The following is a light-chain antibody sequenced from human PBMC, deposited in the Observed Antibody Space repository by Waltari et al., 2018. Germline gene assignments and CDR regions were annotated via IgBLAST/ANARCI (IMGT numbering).Light chain of an antibody. Sequence: LSLSAGDTATLSCRASQSLSVAYLAWYQHRSGQAPRLLIYGAYYRATGIPDRFSGSGSGTDFTLTITRLEPDDFAVYYCQQYDTSPGTFGQGTNLEI. CDR1: QSLSVAY. V-gene: IGKV3-20*01. CDR2: GAY. J-gene: IGKJ2*01. CDR3: QQYDTSPGT.